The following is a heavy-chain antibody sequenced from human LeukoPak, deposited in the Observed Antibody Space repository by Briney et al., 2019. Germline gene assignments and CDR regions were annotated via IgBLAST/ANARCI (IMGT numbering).Heavy chain of an antibody. Sequence: ASEKVSCKASGYTFTSYGISWVRQAPGQGLEWMGCIYSYNGNTNYAQKFQGRVTMTTDTSTSIAYMELRSLTSDDTAVYCCARLKNYGDYGYWGQGPLVTVSS. CDR1: GYTFTSYG. CDR2: IYSYNGNT. D-gene: IGHD4-17*01. V-gene: IGHV1-18*01. CDR3: ARLKNYGDYGY. J-gene: IGHJ4*02.